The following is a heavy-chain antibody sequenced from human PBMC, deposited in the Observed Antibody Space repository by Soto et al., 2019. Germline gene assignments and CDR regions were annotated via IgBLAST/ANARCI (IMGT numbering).Heavy chain of an antibody. V-gene: IGHV1-46*03. D-gene: IGHD2-2*01. J-gene: IGHJ4*02. CDR2: INPSGGST. CDR3: ASGLGDCSSTSCYCGDSDY. Sequence: QVQLVQSGAEVKKPGASVKVSCKSSGYTFTRYYRQWVRQAPGQGLEWMAIINPSGGSTSFAKKSQGRVTMTRDTSTGTVYMDLNSLRSEDKPVYYCASGLGDCSSTSCYCGDSDYWGQGNLVSVSS. CDR1: GYTFTRYY.